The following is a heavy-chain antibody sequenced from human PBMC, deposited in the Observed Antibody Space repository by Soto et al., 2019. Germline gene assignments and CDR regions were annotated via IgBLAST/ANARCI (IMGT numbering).Heavy chain of an antibody. D-gene: IGHD4-17*01. V-gene: IGHV1-69*06. Sequence: QVQLVQSGAEVKKPGSSVKVSCKASGGTFSSYAISWVRQAPGQGLEWMGGIIPIFGTANYAQKFQGRVTITADKSTSTAGRELSSLRSEGTAVYCCVMRVRTTAVTPSRGGGVYYYYGMDVWGQGTTVTVSS. CDR3: VMRVRTTAVTPSRGGGVYYYYGMDV. CDR2: IIPIFGTA. CDR1: GGTFSSYA. J-gene: IGHJ6*02.